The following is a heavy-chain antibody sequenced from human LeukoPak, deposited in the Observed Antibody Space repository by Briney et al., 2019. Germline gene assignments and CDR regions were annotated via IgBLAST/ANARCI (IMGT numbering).Heavy chain of an antibody. CDR2: INSDGRST. V-gene: IGHV3-74*01. CDR1: GFTFSPYW. D-gene: IGHD3-9*01. J-gene: IGHJ4*02. Sequence: PGGSLTLSCAASGFTFSPYWMYGVRQAPGKGRVGVSRINSDGRSTSYADSVKGRFTISRDNSKNTLYLQMNSLSAEDTAVYYCAKIALLILTGYYDRDYWGQGTLVTVSS. CDR3: AKIALLILTGYYDRDY.